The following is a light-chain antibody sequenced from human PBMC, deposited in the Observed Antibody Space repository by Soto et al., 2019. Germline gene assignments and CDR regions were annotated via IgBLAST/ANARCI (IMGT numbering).Light chain of an antibody. CDR1: SIGTKS. V-gene: IGLV3-21*04. CDR3: QVWDISSGHYV. Sequence: SYELTQPPSVSVAPGQTARIAYGGNSIGTKSVHWYQQRPGQAPVLVIYYDSDRPSGIPERFSGSNSGNTATLTISRVEAGDEADYFCQVWDISSGHYVFGTVTKLTVL. J-gene: IGLJ1*01. CDR2: YDS.